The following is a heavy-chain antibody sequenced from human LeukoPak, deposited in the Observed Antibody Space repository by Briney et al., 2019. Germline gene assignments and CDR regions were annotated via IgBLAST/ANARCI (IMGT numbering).Heavy chain of an antibody. J-gene: IGHJ4*02. V-gene: IGHV3-9*01. Sequence: GGSRRLSCAASGFTFDDYAMHWVRQIPGKGLEWVSSISWDSHSIAYADSVRGRFTMSRDNAKNSLYLQMNSLRPEDTALYYCAKGLYDSTGPFDYWGQGTLVTVSS. CDR1: GFTFDDYA. CDR2: ISWDSHSI. D-gene: IGHD3-22*01. CDR3: AKGLYDSTGPFDY.